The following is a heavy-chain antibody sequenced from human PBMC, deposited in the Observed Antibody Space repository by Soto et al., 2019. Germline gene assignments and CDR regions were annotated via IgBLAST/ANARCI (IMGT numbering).Heavy chain of an antibody. CDR3: ARDADLDY. CDR1: GGTFSSYP. V-gene: IGHV1-69*01. J-gene: IGHJ4*02. CDR2: IMPILGAA. Sequence: VQLEQSGAEVKKPGSSVKVSCKASGGTFSSYPISWMRQAPGHGPEWMGEIMPILGAANCAQKFQDRVTITADESTTVVYLELRNLRSEDTAVYYCARDADLDYWGQGTLVTVSS.